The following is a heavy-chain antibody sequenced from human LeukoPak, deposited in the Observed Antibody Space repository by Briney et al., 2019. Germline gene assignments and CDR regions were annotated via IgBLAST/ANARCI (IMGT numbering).Heavy chain of an antibody. D-gene: IGHD2-2*01. J-gene: IGHJ4*02. CDR2: IWYDGSNK. CDR1: GFTFSSYG. Sequence: TGGSLRLSCAASGFTFSSYGMHWVRQAPGKGLEWVAVIWYDGSNKYYADSVKGRFTISRDNSKNTLYLQMNSLRVEDTAVYYCARDPPYCSSTSCYPLYYFDYWGQGTLVTVSS. CDR3: ARDPPYCSSTSCYPLYYFDY. V-gene: IGHV3-33*01.